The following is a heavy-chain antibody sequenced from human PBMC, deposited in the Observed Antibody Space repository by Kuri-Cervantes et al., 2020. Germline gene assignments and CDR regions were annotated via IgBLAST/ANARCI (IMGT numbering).Heavy chain of an antibody. CDR1: GYTFTSYD. D-gene: IGHD4-23*01. CDR2: MNPNSGNT. V-gene: IGHV1-8*01. CDR3: AKDMDYGGNGCFDY. Sequence: ASVKVSCKASGYTFTSYDINWVRQATGQGLEWMGWMNPNSGNTGYAQKFQGRVTMTRNTSISTAYMELSSLRSEDTAVYYCAKDMDYGGNGCFDYWGQGTLVTVSS. J-gene: IGHJ4*02.